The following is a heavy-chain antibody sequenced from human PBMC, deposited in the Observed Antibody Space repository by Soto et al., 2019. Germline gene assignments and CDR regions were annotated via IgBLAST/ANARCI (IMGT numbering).Heavy chain of an antibody. CDR2: IYSGGST. V-gene: IGHV3-53*04. CDR1: GFIVGINY. J-gene: IGHJ6*02. D-gene: IGHD4-4*01. CDR3: AHSRDYHYGMDV. Sequence: GGSLRLSCAASGFIVGINYMSWVRQAPGKGLEWVSVIYSGGSTYYADSVKGRFTISRHNSENTVYLQMNSLRAEDTAVYYCAHSRDYHYGMDVWGQGTTVTVSS.